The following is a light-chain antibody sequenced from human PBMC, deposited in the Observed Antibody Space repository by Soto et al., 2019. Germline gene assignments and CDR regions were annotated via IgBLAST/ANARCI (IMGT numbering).Light chain of an antibody. V-gene: IGLV2-11*01. CDR1: RSDVGSYKD. Sequence: QSALAQPRSVSGSPGQSVTISCTGTRSDVGSYKDVSWYQHHPGKVPKLMIYDVSERPSGVPDRFSGSKSGNTASLTISGLQAEDEAIDYCCAYADTYYVFGTGTKVTVL. J-gene: IGLJ1*01. CDR3: CAYADTYYV. CDR2: DVS.